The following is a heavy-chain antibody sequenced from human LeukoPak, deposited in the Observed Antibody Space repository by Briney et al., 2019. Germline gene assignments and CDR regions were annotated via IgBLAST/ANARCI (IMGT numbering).Heavy chain of an antibody. CDR3: VGGSGWLGDS. CDR2: IKQDGSDI. J-gene: IGHJ4*02. V-gene: IGHV3-7*03. CDR1: GVTFSNLW. D-gene: IGHD6-19*01. Sequence: GGSLRLSCTVSGVTFSNLWMTWVRQAPGKGLEWVANIKQDGSDIYYMDSVKGRFTISRDNAKNSLYLQMNSLRAEDTAMYYCVGGSGWLGDSWGRGTLVTVSS.